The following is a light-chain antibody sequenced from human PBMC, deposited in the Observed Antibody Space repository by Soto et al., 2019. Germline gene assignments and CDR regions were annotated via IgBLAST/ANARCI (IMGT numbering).Light chain of an antibody. CDR1: SSNIGAGYG. J-gene: IGLJ2*01. V-gene: IGLV1-40*01. CDR3: QSYDSSLSGHVV. CDR2: GNT. Sequence: QSVLTQPPSVSGAPGQGVTLSCTGSSSNIGAGYGVHWYQQLPGKAPKLLIYGNTNRPSGVPDRFSGSKSGTSASLAITGLQAEDEGDYYCQSYDSSLSGHVVFGGGTKLTVL.